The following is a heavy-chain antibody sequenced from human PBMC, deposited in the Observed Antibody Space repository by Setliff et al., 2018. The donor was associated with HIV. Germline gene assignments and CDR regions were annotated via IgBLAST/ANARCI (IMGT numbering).Heavy chain of an antibody. Sequence: ASVKVSCKASGYTFTDYYIHWVRQAPGQGLEWMGWINPNSSDTNYAQKFQGRVTMTRDTSISTAYMDLSRLRSDDTAVYYCATDPGRRITFGGVIVNPDYWGQGTLVTVS. D-gene: IGHD3-16*02. V-gene: IGHV1-2*02. CDR3: ATDPGRRITFGGVIVNPDY. CDR2: INPNSSDT. CDR1: GYTFTDYY. J-gene: IGHJ4*02.